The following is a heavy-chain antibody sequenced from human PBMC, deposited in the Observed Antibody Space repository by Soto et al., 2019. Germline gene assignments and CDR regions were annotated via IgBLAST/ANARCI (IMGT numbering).Heavy chain of an antibody. CDR1: GFTFSSYG. V-gene: IGHV3-30*18. CDR2: ISYDGSNK. CDR3: AKGDGDYELGRYYFDY. Sequence: QVQLVESGGGVVQPGRSLRLSCAASGFTFSSYGMHWVRQAPGKGLEWVAVISYDGSNKYYADSVKGRFTISRDNSKNTLYLQMNSLRAEDTAVYYCAKGDGDYELGRYYFDYWGQGNLVTVSS. D-gene: IGHD4-17*01. J-gene: IGHJ4*02.